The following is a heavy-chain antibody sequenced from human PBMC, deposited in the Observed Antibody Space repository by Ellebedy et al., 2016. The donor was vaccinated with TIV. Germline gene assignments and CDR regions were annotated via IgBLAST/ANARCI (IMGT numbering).Heavy chain of an antibody. J-gene: IGHJ4*02. V-gene: IGHV4-34*01. CDR3: ARRGYIAAGFDY. Sequence: SETLSLXCAVYGGSFSGYYWSWIRQPPGKGLEWIGETNHSGSTNYNPSLKSRVTISVDTSKNQFSLKLSSVTAADTAVYYCARRGYIAAGFDYWGQGTLVTVSS. D-gene: IGHD6-13*01. CDR1: GGSFSGYY. CDR2: TNHSGST.